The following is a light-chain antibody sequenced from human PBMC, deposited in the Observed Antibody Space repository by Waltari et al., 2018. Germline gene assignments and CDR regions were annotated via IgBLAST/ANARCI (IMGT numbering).Light chain of an antibody. CDR2: KAS. CDR1: QSISSW. CDR3: QQYNSYSRT. Sequence: DIQMTQSPSTLSAFVGDRVTITCLASQSISSWLAWYQQRPGKAPKLLIYKASSLESGVPSRFSGRGSGTEFTLTISSLQPDDFATYYCQQYNSYSRTFGQGTKVEIK. J-gene: IGKJ1*01. V-gene: IGKV1-5*03.